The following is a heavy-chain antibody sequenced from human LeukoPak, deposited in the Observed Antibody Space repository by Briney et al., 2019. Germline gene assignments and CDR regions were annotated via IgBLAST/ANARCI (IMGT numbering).Heavy chain of an antibody. CDR3: ARSGPGNPRGYSYGLFDY. Sequence: ASVKVCCKASGYTFTSYYMHWVRQAPGQGLEWMGIINPSGGSTSYAQKFQGRVTMTRDTSTSTVYMELSSLRSEDTAVYYCARSGPGNPRGYSYGLFDYWGQGTLVTVSS. CDR1: GYTFTSYY. CDR2: INPSGGST. J-gene: IGHJ4*02. V-gene: IGHV1-46*01. D-gene: IGHD5-18*01.